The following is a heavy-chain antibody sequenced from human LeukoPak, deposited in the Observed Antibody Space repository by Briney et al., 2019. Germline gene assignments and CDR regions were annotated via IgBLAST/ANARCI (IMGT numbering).Heavy chain of an antibody. CDR1: GGTFSSYA. J-gene: IGHJ4*02. CDR3: ARLSLGSGWWLDY. Sequence: SVKVSCKASGGTFSSYAISWVRQAPGQGLEWMGRIIPILGIANYAQKFQGRVTITADKSTSTAYMELSSLRSEDTAVYCCARLSLGSGWWLDYWGQGTLVTVSS. CDR2: IIPILGIA. V-gene: IGHV1-69*04. D-gene: IGHD6-19*01.